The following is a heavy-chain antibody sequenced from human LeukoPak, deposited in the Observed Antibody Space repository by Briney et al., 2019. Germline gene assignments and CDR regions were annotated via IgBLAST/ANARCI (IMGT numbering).Heavy chain of an antibody. CDR2: IYYSGST. V-gene: IGHV4-38-2*02. D-gene: IGHD1-14*01. Sequence: ASETLSLTCTVSGYSISSGYYWGWIRQPPGKGLEWIGSIYYSGSTYYNPSLKSRVTISVDTSKNQFSLKLSSVTAADTAVYYCARELLGRMVWREGYYFDYWGQGTLVTVSS. CDR3: ARELLGRMVWREGYYFDY. J-gene: IGHJ4*02. CDR1: GYSISSGYY.